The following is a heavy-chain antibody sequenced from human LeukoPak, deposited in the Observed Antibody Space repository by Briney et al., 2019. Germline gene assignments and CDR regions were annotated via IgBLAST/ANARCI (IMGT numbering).Heavy chain of an antibody. D-gene: IGHD2-8*02. CDR3: AREWRGTGTYCFDY. CDR1: EYTFIGYY. CDR2: INPNSGGT. J-gene: IGHJ4*02. V-gene: IGHV1-2*02. Sequence: ASVKVSCKASEYTFIGYYMHWVRQAPGQGPEWMGWINPNSGGTNYVQKFQGRVTMTRDTSINTAYMELSSLKSDDAAVYYCAREWRGTGTYCFDYWGQGTLVTVSS.